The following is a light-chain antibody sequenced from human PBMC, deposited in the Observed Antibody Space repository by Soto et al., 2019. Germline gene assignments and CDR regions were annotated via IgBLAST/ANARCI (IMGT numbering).Light chain of an antibody. CDR3: ETWDSNTWV. V-gene: IGLV4-60*03. J-gene: IGLJ3*02. CDR2: VESSGSY. Sequence: QSALTQSSSASASLGSSVKLTCTLSSGHRTYIIAWHQQQPGKAPRYLMKVESSGSYNKGSGVPDRFSGSSSGADRYLTISNLQSEDEADYYCETWDSNTWVFGGGTKVTVL. CDR1: SGHRTYI.